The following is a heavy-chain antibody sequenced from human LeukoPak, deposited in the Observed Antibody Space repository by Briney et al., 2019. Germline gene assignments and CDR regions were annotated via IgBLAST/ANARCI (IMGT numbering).Heavy chain of an antibody. D-gene: IGHD4-17*01. J-gene: IGHJ5*02. CDR3: AREGADDHGRLQWFDP. Sequence: GASVKVSCKASGYTFTGYYMHWVRQAPGQGLEWMGKISAYNNYTTYAQKFQGRIAMTTDTSTNTAYMDLRSLRSDDTAFYYCAREGADDHGRLQWFDPWGQGTLVTVSS. V-gene: IGHV1-18*04. CDR2: ISAYNNYT. CDR1: GYTFTGYY.